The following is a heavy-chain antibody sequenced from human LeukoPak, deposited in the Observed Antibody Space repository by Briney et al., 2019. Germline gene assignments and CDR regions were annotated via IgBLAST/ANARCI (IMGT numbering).Heavy chain of an antibody. Sequence: SETLSLTCAVYGGSFSGYYWSWIRQPPGKGLEWIGEINHSGSTNYNPSLKSRVTISVDTSKNQFSLKLSSVTAADTAVYYCARGPQYAARFSGGPNRYYYYMDVWGKGTTVTVSS. V-gene: IGHV4-34*01. D-gene: IGHD6-6*01. CDR2: INHSGST. J-gene: IGHJ6*03. CDR1: GGSFSGYY. CDR3: ARGPQYAARFSGGPNRYYYYMDV.